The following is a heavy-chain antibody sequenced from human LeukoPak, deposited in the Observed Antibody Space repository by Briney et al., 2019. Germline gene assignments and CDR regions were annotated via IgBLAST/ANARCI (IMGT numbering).Heavy chain of an antibody. V-gene: IGHV3-23*01. Sequence: GGTLRLSCAASGFTFNTYAMNWVPQAPGMGRAWGWDIIGSVGSTYYADSVKCRFTSSRDSSKNTLYLQINSLRAEDTAVYYCAKSDPVGSSSWYSVHPYYMDVWGKGTTVTVSS. J-gene: IGHJ6*03. CDR2: IIGSVGST. CDR3: AKSDPVGSSSWYSVHPYYMDV. D-gene: IGHD6-13*01. CDR1: GFTFNTYA.